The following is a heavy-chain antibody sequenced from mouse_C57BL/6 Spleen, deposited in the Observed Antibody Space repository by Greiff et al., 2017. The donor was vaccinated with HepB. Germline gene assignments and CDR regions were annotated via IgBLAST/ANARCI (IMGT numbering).Heavy chain of an antibody. Sequence: VQLQQSGAELVRPGASVTLSCKASGYTFTDYEMHWVKQTPVHGLEWIGAIDPETGGTAYNQKFKGKAILTADKSSSTAYMELRSLTSEDSAVYYGTRGGRDYAMDYWGQGTSVTVSS. V-gene: IGHV1-15*01. CDR1: GYTFTDYE. D-gene: IGHD3-3*01. CDR2: IDPETGGT. J-gene: IGHJ4*01. CDR3: TRGGRDYAMDY.